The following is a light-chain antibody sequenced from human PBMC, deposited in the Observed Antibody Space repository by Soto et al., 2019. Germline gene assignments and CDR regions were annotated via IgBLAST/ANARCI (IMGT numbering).Light chain of an antibody. CDR3: SLYAGTNSVV. CDR1: SSDIGAYKF. CDR2: EVS. Sequence: QSALTQPPSASGSPGQSVAISCTGTSSDIGAYKFVSWYQQHPGKAPKIIIYEVSIRPSWVPDRFSGSKSGNTASLTVSGLLAADEADYYCSLYAGTNSVVFGGGTKLTVL. V-gene: IGLV2-8*01. J-gene: IGLJ2*01.